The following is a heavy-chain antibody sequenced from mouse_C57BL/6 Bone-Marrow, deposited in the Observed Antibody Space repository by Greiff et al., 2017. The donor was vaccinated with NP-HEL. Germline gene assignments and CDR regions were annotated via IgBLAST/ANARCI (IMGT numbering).Heavy chain of an antibody. CDR1: GFTFSSYA. Sequence: EVKLMESGGGLVKPGGSLKLSCAASGFTFSSYAMSWVRQTPEKRLEWVATISDGGSYTYYPDNVKGRFTISRDNAKNNLYLQMSHLKSEDTAMYYCARGKLGRGAMDYWGQGTSVTVSS. V-gene: IGHV5-4*03. J-gene: IGHJ4*01. CDR2: ISDGGSYT. D-gene: IGHD4-1*01. CDR3: ARGKLGRGAMDY.